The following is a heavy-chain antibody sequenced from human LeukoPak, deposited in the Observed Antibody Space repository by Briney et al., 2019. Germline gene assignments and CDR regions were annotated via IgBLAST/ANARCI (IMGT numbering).Heavy chain of an antibody. D-gene: IGHD6-13*01. CDR1: GFTFSNAW. CDR3: TIVGVSYSSSWYFTLHSFYYYMDV. J-gene: IGHJ6*03. CDR2: IKSKTDGGTT. Sequence: PGGSLRLSCAASGFTFSNAWMSWVRQAPGKGLEWVGRIKSKTDGGTTDYAAPVKGRFTISRDDSKNTLYLQMNSLKTEDTAVYYCTIVGVSYSSSWYFTLHSFYYYMDVWGKGTTVTVSS. V-gene: IGHV3-15*01.